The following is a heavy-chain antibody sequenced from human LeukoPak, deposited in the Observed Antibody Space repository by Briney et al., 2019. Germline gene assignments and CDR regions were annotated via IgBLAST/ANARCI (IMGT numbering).Heavy chain of an antibody. CDR3: ARGGTGPGSGWPEFDY. CDR1: GYTFTSYD. J-gene: IGHJ4*02. Sequence: ASVKVSCKASGYTFTSYDINWVRQATGQGLEWMGWMNPNSGNTGYAQKFQGRVTMTRNTSISTAYMELSSLRSEDTAVYYCARGGTGPGSGWPEFDYWGQGTLVTVSS. D-gene: IGHD6-19*01. CDR2: MNPNSGNT. V-gene: IGHV1-8*01.